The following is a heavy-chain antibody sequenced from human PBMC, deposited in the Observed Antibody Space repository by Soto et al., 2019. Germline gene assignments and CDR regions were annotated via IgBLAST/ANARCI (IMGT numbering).Heavy chain of an antibody. D-gene: IGHD6-19*01. CDR1: GFTFGDYA. V-gene: IGHV3-49*03. J-gene: IGHJ4*02. Sequence: GGSLRLSCTASGFTFGDYAMSWFRQAPGKGLEWVGFIRSKAYGGTTEYAASVKGRFTISRDDSKSIAYLQMNSLKTEDTAVYYCTRDTSSSGWYYFDYWGQGTLVTVSS. CDR2: IRSKAYGGTT. CDR3: TRDTSSSGWYYFDY.